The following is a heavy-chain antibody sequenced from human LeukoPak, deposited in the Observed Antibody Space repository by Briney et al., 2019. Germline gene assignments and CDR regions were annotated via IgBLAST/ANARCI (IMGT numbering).Heavy chain of an antibody. CDR1: GFTFSSYE. CDR3: ARAVLYYYGMDV. Sequence: PGGSLRLSCAASGFTFSSYEMNWVRQAPGKGLEWVSCISSSGGTIYYADSVKGRFTISRDNAKNSLYLQMNSLRAEDTAVYYCARAVLYYYGMDVWGQGTTVTVSS. J-gene: IGHJ6*02. CDR2: ISSSGGTI. V-gene: IGHV3-48*03.